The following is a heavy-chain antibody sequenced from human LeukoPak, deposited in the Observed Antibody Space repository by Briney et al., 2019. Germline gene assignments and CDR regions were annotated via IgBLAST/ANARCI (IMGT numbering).Heavy chain of an antibody. V-gene: IGHV3-30*02. CDR3: AGFGGNSDY. D-gene: IGHD4-23*01. Sequence: GGSLRLSCAASGFTFSIYAIHWVRQAPGKGLEWVAFIRFDGTDKYYADSVKGRFTASRDNSMNTLYLQMNSLTPEDTAVYYCAGFGGNSDYWGQGTLVSVSS. CDR2: IRFDGTDK. CDR1: GFTFSIYA. J-gene: IGHJ4*02.